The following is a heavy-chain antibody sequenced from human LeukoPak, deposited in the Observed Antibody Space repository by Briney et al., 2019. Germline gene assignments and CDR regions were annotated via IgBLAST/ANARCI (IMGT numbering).Heavy chain of an antibody. CDR1: GYTFTSYG. V-gene: IGHV1-18*01. CDR3: ARSRVKWLVSFHPYHDAFDI. J-gene: IGHJ3*02. D-gene: IGHD6-19*01. CDR2: ISAYNGNT. Sequence: ASVKVSCKASGYTFTSYGISWLRQAPGQGLEWMGWISAYNGNTNYAQKLQGRDTMTTDTSTSTAYMELRSLRSDDTAVYYCARSRVKWLVSFHPYHDAFDIWGQGTMVTVSS.